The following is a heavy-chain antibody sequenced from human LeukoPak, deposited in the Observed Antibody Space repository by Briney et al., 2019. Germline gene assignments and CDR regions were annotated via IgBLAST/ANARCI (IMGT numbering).Heavy chain of an antibody. J-gene: IGHJ4*02. CDR2: INPNSGGT. V-gene: IGHV1-2*02. CDR1: GYTFTDYY. D-gene: IGHD2-15*01. Sequence: ASVKVSCKASGYTFTDYYMHWVRQAPGQGLEWMGWINPNSGGTNYAQKFQGRVTMTRDTSISTAYMELSRLRSDDTAVYYCATPGYCSGGSCYSFDYWGQGTLVTVSS. CDR3: ATPGYCSGGSCYSFDY.